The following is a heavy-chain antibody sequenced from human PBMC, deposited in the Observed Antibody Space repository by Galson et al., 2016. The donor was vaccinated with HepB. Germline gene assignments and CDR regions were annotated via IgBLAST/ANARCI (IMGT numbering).Heavy chain of an antibody. Sequence: SVKVSCKASGGNFRIYAISWVRQAPGQGLEWMGQIIPIFGTTNYAQKFQGRVTITADESTNTAYIELNSLRSEDTAVYYCARDHADTSILSFAFDIWGQGTMVTASS. J-gene: IGHJ3*02. CDR3: ARDHADTSILSFAFDI. V-gene: IGHV1-69*13. CDR1: GGNFRIYA. CDR2: IIPIFGTT. D-gene: IGHD5-18*01.